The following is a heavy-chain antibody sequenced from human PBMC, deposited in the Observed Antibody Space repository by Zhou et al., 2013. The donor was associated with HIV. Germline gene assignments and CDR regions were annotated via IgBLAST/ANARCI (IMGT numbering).Heavy chain of an antibody. Sequence: QVQLVQSGAEVKKPGASVKVSCKASGYTFTSYGISWVRQAPGQGLEWMGWISAYNGNTNYAQKLQGRVTMTTDTSTSTAYMELRSLRSDDTAVYYCARDSAYVVVVAASYYFDYWGQGTLVTVSS. D-gene: IGHD2-15*01. J-gene: IGHJ4*02. CDR1: GYTFTSYG. CDR2: ISAYNGNT. V-gene: IGHV1-18*01. CDR3: ARDSAYVVVVAASYYFDY.